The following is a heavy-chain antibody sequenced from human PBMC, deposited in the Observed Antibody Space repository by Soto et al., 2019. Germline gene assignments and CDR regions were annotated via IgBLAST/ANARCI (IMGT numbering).Heavy chain of an antibody. CDR3: ARRGAGGWFDP. J-gene: IGHJ5*02. D-gene: IGHD6-19*01. CDR1: GFTFSSYA. Sequence: EVQLLESGGGLVQPGGSLRLSCAASGFTFSSYAMSWVRQAPGKGLEWVSVISGSGDSTYYADSVKGRFTISRDNSKNTLYLQMNSLRAEDTAVYYCARRGAGGWFDPWGQGTLVTVSS. V-gene: IGHV3-23*01. CDR2: ISGSGDST.